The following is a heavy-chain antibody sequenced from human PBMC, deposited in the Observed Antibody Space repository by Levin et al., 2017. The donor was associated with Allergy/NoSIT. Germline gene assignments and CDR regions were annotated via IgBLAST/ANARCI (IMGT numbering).Heavy chain of an antibody. CDR2: IYPGDSVA. V-gene: IGHV5-51*01. CDR3: ARQEESSGYYYGVPIGL. J-gene: IGHJ1*01. CDR1: GYIFNNYW. Sequence: GESLKISCTGSGYIFNNYWIGWVRQMSGKGLEWMGGIYPGDSVARYSPSFEGQVYMSVDKSTKTAYLQWSSLKASDTAVYYCARQEESSGYYYGVPIGLWGQGTLVTVSS. D-gene: IGHD3-22*01.